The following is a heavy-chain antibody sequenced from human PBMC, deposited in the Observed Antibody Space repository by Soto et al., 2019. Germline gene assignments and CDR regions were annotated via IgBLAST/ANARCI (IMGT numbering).Heavy chain of an antibody. J-gene: IGHJ4*02. CDR1: GYGFTTYG. V-gene: IGHV1-18*01. CDR2: ISAHNGNT. D-gene: IGHD1-1*01. CDR3: ARWRYGDY. Sequence: QVHLVQSGAEVKKPGASVKVSCKGSGYGFTTYGITWVRQAPGQGLEWMAWISAHNGNTNYAQKLQGRVTVTRDTSTSTAYMELRSLRSDYTAVYYCARWRYGDYWGQGALVTVSS.